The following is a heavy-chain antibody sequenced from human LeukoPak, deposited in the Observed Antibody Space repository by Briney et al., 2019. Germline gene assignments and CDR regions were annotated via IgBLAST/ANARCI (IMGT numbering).Heavy chain of an antibody. D-gene: IGHD3-16*02. CDR3: ARAFQSLGGLSLPDY. V-gene: IGHV7-4-1*02. CDR1: GYTFTGYY. J-gene: IGHJ4*02. Sequence: ASVKVSCKASGYTFTGYYMNWVRQAPGQGLEWMGWIHPSTGNPTYAQGFTGRFVFSLDTSVSTTYLQISSLKAEDTAVYFCARAFQSLGGLSLPDYWGQGTLVTVSS. CDR2: IHPSTGNP.